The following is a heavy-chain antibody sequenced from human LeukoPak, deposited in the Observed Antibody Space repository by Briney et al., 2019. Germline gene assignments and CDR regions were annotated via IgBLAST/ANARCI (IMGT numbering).Heavy chain of an antibody. Sequence: GESLKISCKGSGYSFTSYWIGWVRQMPGKGLEWMGIIYPGDSATRYSPSFQGQVTISVDKSNSTAYLQWSSLKASDIAMYYCARATTVITGDHYYYGMDVWGQGTTVTVSS. CDR3: ARATTVITGDHYYYGMDV. V-gene: IGHV5-51*01. CDR2: IYPGDSAT. J-gene: IGHJ6*02. CDR1: GYSFTSYW. D-gene: IGHD4-17*01.